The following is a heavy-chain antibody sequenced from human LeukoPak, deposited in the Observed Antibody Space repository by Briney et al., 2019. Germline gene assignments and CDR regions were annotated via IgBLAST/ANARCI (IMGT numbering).Heavy chain of an antibody. V-gene: IGHV3-23*01. D-gene: IGHD3-10*01. Sequence: GGSLRLSCAASGFTFSSYAMSWVRQAPGKGLEWVSAISGSGGSTYYADSVKGRFTISRDNSKNTLYLQMNSLRAEDTAVYYCAKDLRLTTYYYGSGSYPAPGYWGQGTLVTVSS. CDR3: AKDLRLTTYYYGSGSYPAPGY. CDR2: ISGSGGST. J-gene: IGHJ4*02. CDR1: GFTFSSYA.